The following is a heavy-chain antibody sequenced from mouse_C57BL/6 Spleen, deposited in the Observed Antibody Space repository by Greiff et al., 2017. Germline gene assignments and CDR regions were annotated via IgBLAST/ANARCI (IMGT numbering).Heavy chain of an antibody. CDR1: GYTFTSYD. CDR2: INPRDGGT. CDR3: AREGEGYYYDC. Sequence: VQLQQSGPELVKPGASVKLSCKASGYTFTSYDINWVKQRHGQGLEWIGEINPRDGGTNDNEKFKGKATLTVDTSSSTAYMELHSLTSEDSAVYCCAREGEGYYYDCRGQGTTLTVAS. J-gene: IGHJ2*01. V-gene: IGHV1-85*01.